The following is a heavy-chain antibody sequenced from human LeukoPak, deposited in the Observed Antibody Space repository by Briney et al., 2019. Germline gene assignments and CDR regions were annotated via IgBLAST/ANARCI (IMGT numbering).Heavy chain of an antibody. CDR1: SGFITAYY. D-gene: IGHD3-22*01. CDR3: ARVHYYDSSGYYYGFDY. Sequence: SETLSLTCSVSSGFITAYYWSWIRQPPGKGLEWIGSIYYSGSTYYNPSLKSRVTISVDTSKNQLSLKLSSVTAADTAVYYCARVHYYDSSGYYYGFDYWGQGTLVTVSS. V-gene: IGHV4-39*01. J-gene: IGHJ4*02. CDR2: IYYSGST.